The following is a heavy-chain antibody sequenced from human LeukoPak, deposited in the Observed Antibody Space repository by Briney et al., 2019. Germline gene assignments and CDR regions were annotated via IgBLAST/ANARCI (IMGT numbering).Heavy chain of an antibody. J-gene: IGHJ4*02. D-gene: IGHD3-3*01. CDR3: AREYYDFWSGYQYYFDY. CDR1: GFTFSSYS. Sequence: PGGSLRLSCAASGFTFSSYSMNWVRQAPGKGLEWVSSISSSSYVYYADSVKGRFTISRDNAKNSLYLQMNSLRAEDTAVYYCAREYYDFWSGYQYYFDYWGQGTLVTVSS. V-gene: IGHV3-21*01. CDR2: ISSSSYV.